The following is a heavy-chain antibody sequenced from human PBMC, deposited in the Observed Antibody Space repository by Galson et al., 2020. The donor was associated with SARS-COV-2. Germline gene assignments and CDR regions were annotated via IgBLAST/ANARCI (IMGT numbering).Heavy chain of an antibody. CDR1: GFTFNTFW. CDR2: LNNDGSAA. CDR3: VRQDVENFLDY. V-gene: IGHV3-74*01. D-gene: IGHD1-7*01. Sequence: GESLKISCAASGFTFNTFWMHWVRQGPGKGPEYVSHLNNDGSAATYADSVKGRFSISRDNAKNTLYLQMNSLRPEDTGVYYCVRQDVENFLDYWGQGALVTVSS. J-gene: IGHJ4*02.